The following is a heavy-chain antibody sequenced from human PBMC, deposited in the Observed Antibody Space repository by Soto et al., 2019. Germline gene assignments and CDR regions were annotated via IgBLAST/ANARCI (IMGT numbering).Heavy chain of an antibody. V-gene: IGHV4-4*07. J-gene: IGHJ4*02. Sequence: LSLTFSVSGGSINSYWWSWIRQPAGKGLEWIGRVYSSGTTDYNPSLNSRATLSVETSKNQFSLKLSSVTAADTAVYYCARDIGSYAYGEGYWGQGIQVTVSS. CDR1: GGSINSYW. D-gene: IGHD3-10*01. CDR3: ARDIGSYAYGEGY. CDR2: VYSSGTT.